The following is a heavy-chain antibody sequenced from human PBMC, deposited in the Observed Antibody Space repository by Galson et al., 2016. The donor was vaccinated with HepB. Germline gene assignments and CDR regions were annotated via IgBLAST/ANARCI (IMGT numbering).Heavy chain of an antibody. CDR2: MNPNTGDT. Sequence: SVKVSCKASGYTFTSCDIDWVRQATGQGLEWMGWMNPNTGDTGYAQKFQGRITMTRNTSMSTAYMELSSLRSEDTAVYYCARGLHHAFWSGHPNLYFYGMDVWGQGTTVTVSS. CDR3: ARGLHHAFWSGHPNLYFYGMDV. D-gene: IGHD3-3*01. CDR1: GYTFTSCD. J-gene: IGHJ6*02. V-gene: IGHV1-8*01.